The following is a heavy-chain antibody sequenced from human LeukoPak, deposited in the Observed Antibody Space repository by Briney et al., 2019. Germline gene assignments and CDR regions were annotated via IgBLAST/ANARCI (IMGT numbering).Heavy chain of an antibody. D-gene: IGHD2-2*01. J-gene: IGHJ4*02. CDR2: IKRDGSEI. Sequence: GSRRLSCAASGFTLSNYWMSWVRQAPGKGLEWVANIKRDGSEIYYVGSVRGRFTISRDNAKNSLYLQMNSLRAEDTAVYYCTRDHQGTWIYDFEYWGQGTLVTVSS. CDR3: TRDHQGTWIYDFEY. V-gene: IGHV3-7*01. CDR1: GFTLSNYW.